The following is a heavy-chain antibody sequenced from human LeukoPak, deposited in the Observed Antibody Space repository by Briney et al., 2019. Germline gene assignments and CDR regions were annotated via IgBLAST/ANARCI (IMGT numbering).Heavy chain of an antibody. CDR2: IYSGGST. Sequence: GGSLRLSCAASGFSFSGYWMSWVRQAPGKGLEWVSVIYSGGSTYYADSVKGRFTISRDNSKNTLYLQMNSLRAEDTAVYYCARAGIAAAIYYFDYWGQGTLVTVSS. V-gene: IGHV3-66*01. D-gene: IGHD6-13*01. CDR3: ARAGIAAAIYYFDY. J-gene: IGHJ4*02. CDR1: GFSFSGYW.